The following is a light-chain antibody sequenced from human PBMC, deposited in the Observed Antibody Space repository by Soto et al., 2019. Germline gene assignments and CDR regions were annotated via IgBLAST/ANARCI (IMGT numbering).Light chain of an antibody. CDR2: GVT. Sequence: QSALTQPPSASGSSGQSVTISCSGTSNDIGGFKYVSWYQQHPGKAPKLMIYGVTERPSGVPDRFSGSKSGNTASLTVSGLQADDEADYYCSSYAGNNISLVFGTGTKVTVL. CDR3: SSYAGNNISLV. J-gene: IGLJ1*01. CDR1: SNDIGGFKY. V-gene: IGLV2-8*01.